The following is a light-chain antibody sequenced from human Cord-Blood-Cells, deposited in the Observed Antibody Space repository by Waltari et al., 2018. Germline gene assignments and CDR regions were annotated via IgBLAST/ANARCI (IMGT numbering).Light chain of an antibody. CDR3: QQSYSTLWT. Sequence: DTQMTQSPSSLSASAGDIVNITCRASPSISSYLNRYHQKPWKAPNLLIYAASSFQSGVPSRFSGRGSGTDFTLTISSLQPKGFATYYGQQSYSTLWTCGQGAKVEIK. J-gene: IGKJ1*01. CDR1: PSISSY. V-gene: IGKV1-39*01. CDR2: AAS.